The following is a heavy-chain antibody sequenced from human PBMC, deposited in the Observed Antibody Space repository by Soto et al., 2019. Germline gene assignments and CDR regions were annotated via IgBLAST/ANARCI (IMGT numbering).Heavy chain of an antibody. J-gene: IGHJ3*02. CDR1: RFRFSDYT. D-gene: IGHD4-17*01. Sequence: EVQFVESGGGLVKPGGSLRLSCVASRFRFSDYTMTWVRQAPGKGLEWVSSISIISTYIYYGDSVKGRFTISRDNAKNSLYLQMNSLRVEDTAVYYCARRGSEVTTGGGALDMWGQGTTVTVSS. CDR3: ARRGSEVTTGGGALDM. V-gene: IGHV3-21*01. CDR2: ISIISTYI.